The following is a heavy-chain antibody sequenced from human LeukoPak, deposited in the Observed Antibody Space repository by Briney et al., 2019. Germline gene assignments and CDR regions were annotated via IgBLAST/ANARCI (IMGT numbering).Heavy chain of an antibody. CDR3: ARGLHHDFWSGYYPAYYFDY. CDR1: GFTFSSYW. V-gene: IGHV3-7*01. CDR2: IKQDGSEK. J-gene: IGHJ4*02. D-gene: IGHD3-3*01. Sequence: PGGSLRLSCAASGFTFSSYWMSWVRQAPGKGLEWVANIKQDGSEKYYVDSVKGRFTISRDNAKNSLYLQMNSLRAEDTAVYYCARGLHHDFWSGYYPAYYFDYWGQGTLVTVSS.